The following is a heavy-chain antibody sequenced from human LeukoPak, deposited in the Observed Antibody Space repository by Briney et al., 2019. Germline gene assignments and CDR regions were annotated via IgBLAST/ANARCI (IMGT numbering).Heavy chain of an antibody. CDR2: IYYSGST. V-gene: IGHV4-39*07. J-gene: IGHJ4*02. CDR3: AREGDIVVVPAAYVAY. Sequence: SETLSLTCTVSGGSISSSSYYWGWIRQPPGKGLEWIGSIYYSGSTYYNPSLKSRVTISVDTSKNQFSLKLSSVTAADTAVYYCAREGDIVVVPAAYVAYWGQGTLVTVSS. CDR1: GGSISSSSYY. D-gene: IGHD2-2*01.